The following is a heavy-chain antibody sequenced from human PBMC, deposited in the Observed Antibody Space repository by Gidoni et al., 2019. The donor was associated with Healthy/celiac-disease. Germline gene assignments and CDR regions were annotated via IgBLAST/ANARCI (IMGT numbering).Heavy chain of an antibody. Sequence: CTISRDNSKNTMYLQMNSLRAEDTAVYYYAKSPIVGDTLVGFDYWGQGTLVTVSS. CDR3: AKSPIVGDTLVGFDY. D-gene: IGHD1-26*01. V-gene: IGHV3-30*02. J-gene: IGHJ4*02.